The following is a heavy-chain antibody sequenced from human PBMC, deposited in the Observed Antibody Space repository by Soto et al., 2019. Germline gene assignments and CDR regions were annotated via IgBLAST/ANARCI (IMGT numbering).Heavy chain of an antibody. CDR3: ARLPSSREMAAGAVVDY. CDR1: GGTFSTYT. Sequence: QVQLVQSGAEVKKPGSSVKVSCKASGGTFSTYTVSWVRQAPGQGLEWMGRILPILGVADYAQTFLGRCTITADKSTSTASMELSSLISEDTAVYFCARLPSSREMAAGAVVDYWGQGTLVTVSS. D-gene: IGHD6-19*01. J-gene: IGHJ4*02. CDR2: ILPILGVA. V-gene: IGHV1-69*02.